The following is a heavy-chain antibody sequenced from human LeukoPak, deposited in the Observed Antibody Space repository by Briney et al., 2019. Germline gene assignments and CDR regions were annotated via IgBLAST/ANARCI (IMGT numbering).Heavy chain of an antibody. CDR1: GFTFSSYS. CDR2: ISSSSSTI. J-gene: IGHJ4*02. D-gene: IGHD3-22*01. V-gene: IGHV3-48*01. CDR3: ARGFNMHYYDSSGPLDY. Sequence: GGSLRLSCAAPGFTFSSYSMNWVRQAPGKGLEWVSYISSSSSTIYYADSVKGRFTISRDNSKNTLYLQMNSLRAEDTAVYYCARGFNMHYYDSSGPLDYWGQGTLVTVSS.